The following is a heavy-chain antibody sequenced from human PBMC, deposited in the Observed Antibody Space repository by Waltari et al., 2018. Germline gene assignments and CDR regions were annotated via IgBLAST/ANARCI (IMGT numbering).Heavy chain of an antibody. V-gene: IGHV4-39*07. Sequence: QLQLQESGPGLVKPSETLSLTCTVSGGSISSSSYYWGWIRQPPGKGLEWIGSIYYSGSTNYNPALKSGVTRSVDTSKNQFSLKLSSVTAADTAVYYCARDPGAYGNDYWGQGTLVTVSS. CDR3: ARDPGAYGNDY. J-gene: IGHJ4*02. CDR2: IYYSGST. CDR1: GGSISSSSYY. D-gene: IGHD4-17*01.